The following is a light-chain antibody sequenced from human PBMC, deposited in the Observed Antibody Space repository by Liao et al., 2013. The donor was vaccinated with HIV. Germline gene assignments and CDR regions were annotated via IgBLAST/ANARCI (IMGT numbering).Light chain of an antibody. CDR2: YDS. CDR1: NIGSYG. CDR3: QVWDSSSAL. Sequence: SYVLTQPPSVSVAPGETARITCGGTNIGSYGVHWYQQRPGQAPVLVIYYDSDRPSGISERFSGSNSGNTATLTISRVEAGDEADYYCQVWDSSSALFGGGTKLTVL. J-gene: IGLJ2*01. V-gene: IGLV3-21*01.